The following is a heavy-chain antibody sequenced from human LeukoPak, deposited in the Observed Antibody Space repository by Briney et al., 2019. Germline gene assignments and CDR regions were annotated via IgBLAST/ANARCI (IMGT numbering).Heavy chain of an antibody. J-gene: IGHJ5*02. CDR1: GGSFSGYY. CDR3: ARDSVDSSAWS. V-gene: IGHV4-34*01. D-gene: IGHD6-19*01. Sequence: SETLSLTCAVYGGSFSGYYWSWIRQPPGKGLEWIGEINHSGSTNYNPSLKSRVTISVDTSKNQFSLKLISVTAADTAVYYCARDSVDSSAWSLGQGTLVTVSS. CDR2: INHSGST.